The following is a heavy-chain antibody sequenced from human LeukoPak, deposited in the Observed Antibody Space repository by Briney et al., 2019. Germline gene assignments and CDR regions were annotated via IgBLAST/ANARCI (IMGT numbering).Heavy chain of an antibody. CDR3: ARGDGYDRRSFDY. Sequence: GGSLRLSCAASGFTFSDHYMDWVRQAPGKGLEWVGRTRDKANSYTTEYAASVKGRFTISRDASKTSLYLQMNSLKTEDTAVYYCARGDGYDRRSFDYWGQGTLVTVSS. J-gene: IGHJ4*02. CDR1: GFTFSDHY. V-gene: IGHV3-72*01. CDR2: TRDKANSYTT. D-gene: IGHD5-12*01.